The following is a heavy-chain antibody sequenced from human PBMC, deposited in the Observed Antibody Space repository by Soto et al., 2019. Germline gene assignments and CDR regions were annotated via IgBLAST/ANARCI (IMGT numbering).Heavy chain of an antibody. CDR1: GFTFSSYG. J-gene: IGHJ3*02. V-gene: IGHV3-30*18. D-gene: IGHD6-19*01. CDR3: AKEGAQWLPHHGAFDI. Sequence: PGGSLRLSCAASGFTFSSYGMHWVRQAPGKGLEWVAVISYDGSNKYYADSVKGRFTISRDNSKNTLYLQMNSLRAEDTAVYYCAKEGAQWLPHHGAFDIWGQGTMVTVSS. CDR2: ISYDGSNK.